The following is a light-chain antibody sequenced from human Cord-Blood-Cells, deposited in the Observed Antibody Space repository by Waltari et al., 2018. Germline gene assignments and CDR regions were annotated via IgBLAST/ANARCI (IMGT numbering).Light chain of an antibody. V-gene: IGLV2-11*01. CDR2: DVS. Sequence: QSALTQPRSVSGSPGQSVTISCTGTSSDVGGYNHVSWYQQHPGKAPKLMIYDVSKRPSGVPDRFSGSKSGNTASLTISGLQAEDEAEYYCCSYAGSYTVVFGGGTKLTVL. CDR1: SSDVGGYNH. J-gene: IGLJ2*01. CDR3: CSYAGSYTVV.